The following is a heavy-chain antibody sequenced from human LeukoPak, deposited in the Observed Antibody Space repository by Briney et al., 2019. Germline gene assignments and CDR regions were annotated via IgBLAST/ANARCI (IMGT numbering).Heavy chain of an antibody. Sequence: PSETLSLTCTVSGGSISSSSYYWGWIRQPPGKGLEWIGSIYYSGSTYYNPSLKSRVTISVDTSKNQFSLKLSSVTAADTAVYYCARDGSTRPYYYYYMDVWGKGTTVTVSS. CDR1: GGSISSSSYY. D-gene: IGHD2-2*01. J-gene: IGHJ6*03. CDR2: IYYSGST. CDR3: ARDGSTRPYYYYYMDV. V-gene: IGHV4-39*07.